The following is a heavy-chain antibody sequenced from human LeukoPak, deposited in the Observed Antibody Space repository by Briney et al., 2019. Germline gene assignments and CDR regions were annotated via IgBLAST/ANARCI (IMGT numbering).Heavy chain of an antibody. CDR3: ATSDHYDYVWGSYRY. CDR1: GFTFRNYA. Sequence: PGGSLRLSCVASGFTFRNYAMHWVRQAPGKGLEWVAVMSYDGSNQYYTDSVKGRFTISRDNSKNTLYLQMNSLRVEDTAVYYCATSDHYDYVWGSYRYWGQGTLVTVSS. CDR2: MSYDGSNQ. J-gene: IGHJ4*02. V-gene: IGHV3-30*04. D-gene: IGHD3-16*02.